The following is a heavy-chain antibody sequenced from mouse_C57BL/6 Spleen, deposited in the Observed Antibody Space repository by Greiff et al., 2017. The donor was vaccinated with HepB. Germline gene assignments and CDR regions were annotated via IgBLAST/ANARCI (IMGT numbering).Heavy chain of an antibody. CDR2: IYPGDGDT. D-gene: IGHD1-1*01. Sequence: LQESGPELVKPGASVKISCKASGYAFSSSWMNWVKQRPGKGLEWIGRIYPGDGDTNYNGKFKGKATLTADKSSSTAYMQLSSLTSEDSAVYVCANCDGSSSFADWGQGTLVTVAA. CDR1: GYAFSSSW. J-gene: IGHJ3*01. V-gene: IGHV1-82*01. CDR3: ANCDGSSSFAD.